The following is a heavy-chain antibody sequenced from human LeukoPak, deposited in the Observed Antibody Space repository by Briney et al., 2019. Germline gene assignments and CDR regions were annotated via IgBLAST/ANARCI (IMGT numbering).Heavy chain of an antibody. J-gene: IGHJ4*02. V-gene: IGHV3-23*01. CDR2: ISDTGGNK. CDR3: AKRIQYSSSSAYFDY. D-gene: IGHD6-6*01. CDR1: GFTFSRYG. Sequence: GGSLRLSCAASGFTFSRYGMNWVRQAPGKGLEWVPAISDTGGNKYYADSVKGRFTISRDNPRNTLYLQVNSLRAEDTAIYYCAKRIQYSSSSAYFDYWGQGTLVTVSS.